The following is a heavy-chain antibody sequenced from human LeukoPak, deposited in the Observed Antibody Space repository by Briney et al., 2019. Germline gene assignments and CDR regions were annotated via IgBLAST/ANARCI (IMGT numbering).Heavy chain of an antibody. D-gene: IGHD6-13*01. J-gene: IGHJ5*02. CDR2: IYYSGST. V-gene: IGHV4-59*01. Sequence: SETLSLTCTVSGGSISSYYWSWIRQPPGKGLEWIGYIYYSGSTNYNPSLKSRVTISVDTSKNQFSLKLSSLTAADTAVYYCAREVSSSWYVYWFDPWGQGTLVTVSS. CDR1: GGSISSYY. CDR3: AREVSSSWYVYWFDP.